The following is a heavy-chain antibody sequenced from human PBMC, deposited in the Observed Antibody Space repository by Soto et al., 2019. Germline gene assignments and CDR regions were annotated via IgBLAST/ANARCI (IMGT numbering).Heavy chain of an antibody. J-gene: IGHJ6*02. Sequence: PGGSLRLSCAASGFTFSSYSMNWVRQAPGKGLEWVSSISSSSSYIYYADSVKGRFTISRDNAKNSLYLQMNSLRAEDTAVYYCARVAIAVAGDYYYYGMDVWGQGTTVTVS. D-gene: IGHD6-19*01. CDR1: GFTFSSYS. CDR3: ARVAIAVAGDYYYYGMDV. CDR2: ISSSSSYI. V-gene: IGHV3-21*01.